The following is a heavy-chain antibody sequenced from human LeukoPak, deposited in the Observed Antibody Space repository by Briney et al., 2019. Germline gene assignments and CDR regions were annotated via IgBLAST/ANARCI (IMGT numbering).Heavy chain of an antibody. D-gene: IGHD3-16*01. V-gene: IGHV5-51*01. CDR1: GYKFTNYW. J-gene: IGHJ4*02. CDR2: IYPGDSET. Sequence: GESLKTSCKASGYKFTNYWIGWVRQMPGKGLEWMTIIYPGDSETRYSPSFQGQVTISADKSIGTTYLQWSSLKASDTAIYYCARALRTGQGDYVPVLWGQGTLVTVSS. CDR3: ARALRTGQGDYVPVL.